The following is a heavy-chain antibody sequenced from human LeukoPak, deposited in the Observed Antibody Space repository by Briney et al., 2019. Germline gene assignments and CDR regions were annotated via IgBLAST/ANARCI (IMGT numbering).Heavy chain of an antibody. CDR3: VRSVPGGPYYFDY. CDR1: GFTFSNYA. CDR2: ISSDGGST. J-gene: IGHJ4*02. Sequence: GGSLRLSWAASGFTFSNYAMQWVSQAPGKGLEYVSSISSDGGSTYYADSLKGRFIISRDNSKNLLYLQVSSLRTEDTAVYYCVRSVPGGPYYFDYWGQGTPVTVSS. V-gene: IGHV3-64D*09. D-gene: IGHD2-8*02.